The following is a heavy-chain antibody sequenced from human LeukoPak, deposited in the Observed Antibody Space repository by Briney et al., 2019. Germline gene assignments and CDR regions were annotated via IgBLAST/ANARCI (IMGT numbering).Heavy chain of an antibody. CDR2: IHPNDGGT. V-gene: IGHV1-46*02. CDR3: ARGDIDH. J-gene: IGHJ5*02. Sequence: WASVKVSCKPSGYTFNIYYVQWVRQAPGQGLEWMGVIHPNDGGTTYAQKFQGRIIMTSDTSTSTIYMELSSLKSDDTAVYYCARGDIDHWGQGTLVTVSS. D-gene: IGHD2-15*01. CDR1: GYTFNIYY.